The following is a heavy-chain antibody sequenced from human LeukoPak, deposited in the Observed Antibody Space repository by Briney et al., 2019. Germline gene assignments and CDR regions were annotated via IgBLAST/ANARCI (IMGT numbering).Heavy chain of an antibody. CDR1: GFTFSNYG. D-gene: IGHD3-10*01. Sequence: GGSLRLSCVASGFTFSNYGTHWVRQAPGKGLEWVTFMQYDGSDIFYADSVRGRFTISRDNAKNSLYLQMNSLRAEDTAVYYCAREYYGSGDFDYWGQGTLVTVSS. J-gene: IGHJ4*02. CDR2: MQYDGSDI. CDR3: AREYYGSGDFDY. V-gene: IGHV3-30*02.